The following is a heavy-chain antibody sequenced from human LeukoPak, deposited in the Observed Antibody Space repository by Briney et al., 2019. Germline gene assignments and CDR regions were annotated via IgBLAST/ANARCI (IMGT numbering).Heavy chain of an antibody. Sequence: PGGSLRLSCAASGFTFSSYWMHWVRHTPEKGLVWVSRINADGSATGYADSVKGRFTISRDNAKNTLYLQMNSLRAEDTAVYYCSREIRPAGTDSWGQGTLVTVSS. CDR2: INADGSAT. CDR3: SREIRPAGTDS. V-gene: IGHV3-74*01. CDR1: GFTFSSYW. D-gene: IGHD6-13*01. J-gene: IGHJ4*02.